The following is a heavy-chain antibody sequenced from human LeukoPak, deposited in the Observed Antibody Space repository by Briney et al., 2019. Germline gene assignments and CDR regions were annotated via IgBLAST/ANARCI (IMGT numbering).Heavy chain of an antibody. CDR3: ARGFKQLDY. J-gene: IGHJ4*02. V-gene: IGHV3-48*01. D-gene: IGHD6-19*01. CDR2: ISSSSSTI. Sequence: GGSLRLSCVASGXTFNNAWMNWVRQAPGKGLEWVSYISSSSSTIYYADSVKGRFTISRDNAKSSVYLQMNSLRAEDTAVYYCARGFKQLDYWGQGTLVTVSS. CDR1: GXTFNNAW.